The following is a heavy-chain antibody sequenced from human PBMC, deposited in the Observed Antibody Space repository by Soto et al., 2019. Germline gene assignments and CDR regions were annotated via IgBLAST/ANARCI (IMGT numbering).Heavy chain of an antibody. CDR3: ASGSAGAVAGTPDY. V-gene: IGHV4-39*01. CDR1: GGSISSSSYY. J-gene: IGHJ4*02. D-gene: IGHD6-19*01. CDR2: IYYSGST. Sequence: SETLSLTCTVSGGSISSSSYYWGWIRQPPGKGLEWIGSIYYSGSTYYNPSLKSRVTISVDTSKNQFSLKLSSVTAADTAVYYCASGSAGAVAGTPDYWGQGTLVTVS.